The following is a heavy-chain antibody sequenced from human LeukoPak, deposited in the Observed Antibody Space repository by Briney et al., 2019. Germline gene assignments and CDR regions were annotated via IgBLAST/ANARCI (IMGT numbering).Heavy chain of an antibody. CDR1: GFTFDDYA. D-gene: IGHD3-10*01. V-gene: IGHV3-9*01. J-gene: IGHJ4*02. CDR2: ISWNSGSI. CDR3: AKGSYGSGSSVDY. Sequence: GGSLRLSCAASGFTFDDYAMHWVRQAPGKGLEWVSGISWNSGSIGYADSVKGRFTISRDNAENSLYLQMNSLRAEDTALYYCAKGSYGSGSSVDYWGQGTLVTVSP.